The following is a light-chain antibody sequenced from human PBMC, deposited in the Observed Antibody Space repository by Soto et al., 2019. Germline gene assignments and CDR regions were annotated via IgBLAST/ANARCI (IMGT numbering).Light chain of an antibody. Sequence: DIVLTQSPGTLSLSPGERATLSCRASQSVNSNYLAWYQQKPGQAPRLLIFGASTRATGISDRFRGSGSGTDFTLTINRLEPEDFAVYYCQQYGRTFGQGTKLELK. CDR1: QSVNSNY. CDR3: QQYGRT. CDR2: GAS. V-gene: IGKV3-20*01. J-gene: IGKJ2*01.